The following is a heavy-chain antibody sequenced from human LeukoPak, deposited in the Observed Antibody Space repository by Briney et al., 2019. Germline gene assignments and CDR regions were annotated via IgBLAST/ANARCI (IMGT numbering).Heavy chain of an antibody. CDR3: ARDSYDFWSGYYKFDY. D-gene: IGHD3-3*01. V-gene: IGHV1-2*02. CDR1: GYTFTGYY. Sequence: ASVKVSCKASGYTFTGYYMHWVRQAPGQGLEWMGWINPNSGGTNYAQKFQGRVTMTRDTSISTPYMELSRLRSDDTAVYYCARDSYDFWSGYYKFDYWGQGTLVTVSS. J-gene: IGHJ4*02. CDR2: INPNSGGT.